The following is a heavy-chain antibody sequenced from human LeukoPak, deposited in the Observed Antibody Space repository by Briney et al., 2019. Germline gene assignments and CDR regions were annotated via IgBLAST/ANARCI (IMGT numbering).Heavy chain of an antibody. J-gene: IGHJ4*02. V-gene: IGHV1-2*02. CDR1: GYTFTGYY. CDR3: ARIPTRYYYDSSGYYARTGFDY. CDR2: INPNSGGT. D-gene: IGHD3-22*01. Sequence: ASVKVSCKASGYTFTGYYMHWVRQAPGQGLEWMGWINPNSGGTHYAQKFQGRVTMTRDTSISTAYMELSRLRSDDTAVYYCARIPTRYYYDSSGYYARTGFDYWGQGTLITVSS.